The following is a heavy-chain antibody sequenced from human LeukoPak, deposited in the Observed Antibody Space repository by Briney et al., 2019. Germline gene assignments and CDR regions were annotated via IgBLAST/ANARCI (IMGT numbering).Heavy chain of an antibody. CDR1: GFTFSSYA. Sequence: GGSLRLSCAASGFTFSSYAMTWVRQAPGEGLEWVSAISGSGGSTYYADSVKGRFTISRDNSKNTLYLQMNSLRAEGTAVYYCAKLGQYNWNGRGYMDVWGKGTTVTVSS. J-gene: IGHJ6*03. D-gene: IGHD1-1*01. CDR2: ISGSGGST. V-gene: IGHV3-23*01. CDR3: AKLGQYNWNGRGYMDV.